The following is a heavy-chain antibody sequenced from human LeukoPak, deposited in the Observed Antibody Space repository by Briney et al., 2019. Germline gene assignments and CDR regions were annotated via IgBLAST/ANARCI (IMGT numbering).Heavy chain of an antibody. D-gene: IGHD3-22*01. CDR2: MNPNSGDT. CDR1: GYTFTSYD. Sequence: ASVTVSCMASGYTFTSYDINWVRQAAGQGLEWMGWMNPNSGDTSYAQKFQGRVTMTRDTSISTAYMELSRLRSDDTAVYYCARAQTYYDSSGYYYANWGQGTLVTVSS. V-gene: IGHV1-8*01. CDR3: ARAQTYYDSSGYYYAN. J-gene: IGHJ4*02.